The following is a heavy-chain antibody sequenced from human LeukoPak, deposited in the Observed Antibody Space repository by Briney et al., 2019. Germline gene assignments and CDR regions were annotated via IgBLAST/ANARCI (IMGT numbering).Heavy chain of an antibody. CDR3: ARIHMDYDILTGYWGKGYFDY. J-gene: IGHJ4*02. V-gene: IGHV1-2*02. CDR1: GYTFTGYY. Sequence: ASVKVSCKASGYTFTGYYIHWVRQAPGQGLEWMGWINPNSGGTNYAQKFQGRVTMTRDTSISTAYMDLSRLRSDDTAVYYCARIHMDYDILTGYWGKGYFDYWGQGTLVTVSS. CDR2: INPNSGGT. D-gene: IGHD3-9*01.